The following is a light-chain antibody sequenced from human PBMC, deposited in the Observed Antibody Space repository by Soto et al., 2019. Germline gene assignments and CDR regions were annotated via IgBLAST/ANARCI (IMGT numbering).Light chain of an antibody. CDR1: QSVNSN. Sequence: DIVMTQSPATLSVSPGEGATLSCRASQSVNSNVAWYRQKPGQAPRLLIYGASTRATGIPARFSGSGSGTEFTLTISSLQSEDFAVYYCQQYHNWPPYSFGQGTTLEIK. V-gene: IGKV3-15*01. CDR2: GAS. J-gene: IGKJ2*01. CDR3: QQYHNWPPYS.